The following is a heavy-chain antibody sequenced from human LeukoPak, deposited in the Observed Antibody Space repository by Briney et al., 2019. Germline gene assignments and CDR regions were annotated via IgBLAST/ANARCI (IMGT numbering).Heavy chain of an antibody. CDR2: MYYSGST. V-gene: IGHV4-39*01. J-gene: IGHJ4*02. Sequence: SETLSLTCSVSGGSISSSTYYWGWIRQPPGKGLEWIGTMYYSGSTYYNPSLKSRVTMSVDTSNNQFSLKLSSVTAADTAVYYCARQPEFSRSSNDSWGQGTLVTVSP. CDR1: GGSISSSTYY. D-gene: IGHD6-6*01. CDR3: ARQPEFSRSSNDS.